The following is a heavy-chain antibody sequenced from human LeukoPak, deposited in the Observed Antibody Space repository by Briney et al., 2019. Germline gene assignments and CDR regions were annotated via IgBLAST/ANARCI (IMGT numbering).Heavy chain of an antibody. CDR1: GFTFSSFD. J-gene: IGHJ6*03. CDR2: IGTASDT. CDR3: ARGPPRGKYYYMDV. Sequence: GGSLTLSCAASGFTFSSFDMHWVRQPTGQGLEWVSTIGTASDTYYPGSVEGRFTLSRDNAKNSLYLQMNSLTAGDTAVYYCARGPPRGKYYYMDVWGKGTTVTVSS. V-gene: IGHV3-13*01. D-gene: IGHD1-1*01.